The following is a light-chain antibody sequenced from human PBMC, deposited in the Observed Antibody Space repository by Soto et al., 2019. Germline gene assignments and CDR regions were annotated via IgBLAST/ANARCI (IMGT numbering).Light chain of an antibody. J-gene: IGLJ1*01. V-gene: IGLV1-44*01. CDR1: SSDVGSNT. CDR2: SND. CDR3: ATWDDSLFGHV. Sequence: VLTQPPSASATPGQRVTISCSGRSSDVGSNTVNWYQQFPGAAPKLLIYSNDQRPSGVPDRFSASKSGTSASLAISGLQSEDEADYYCATWDDSLFGHVFGTGTRSPS.